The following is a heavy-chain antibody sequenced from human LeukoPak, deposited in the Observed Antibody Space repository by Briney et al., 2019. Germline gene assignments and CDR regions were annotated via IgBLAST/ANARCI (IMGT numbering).Heavy chain of an antibody. J-gene: IGHJ5*02. Sequence: KPSETLSLTCAVSGYSISSGYYWSWIRRPPGKGLEWIGYIYYSGSTNYNPSLKSRVTISVDTSKNQFSLKLSSVTAADTAVYYCARVLPGSVLEWLFMIDPWGQGTLVTVSS. CDR3: ARVLPGSVLEWLFMIDP. D-gene: IGHD3-3*01. CDR1: GYSISSGYY. V-gene: IGHV4-61*01. CDR2: IYYSGST.